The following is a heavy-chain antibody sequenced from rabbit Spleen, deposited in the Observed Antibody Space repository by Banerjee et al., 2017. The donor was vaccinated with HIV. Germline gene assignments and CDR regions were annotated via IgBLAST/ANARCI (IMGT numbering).Heavy chain of an antibody. J-gene: IGHJ4*01. CDR1: GFSFSIKDV. V-gene: IGHV1S45*01. Sequence: QEQLGEPGGGLVKPEGSLTLTCKASGFSFSIKDVRCWVRQAPGKGLEWIACINAATAKPVYATWAKGRFTFSKTSSTTVTLQMTSLTAADTATYFCARDLVAVIGWNFNLWGPGTLVTVS. CDR2: INAATAKP. CDR3: ARDLVAVIGWNFNL. D-gene: IGHD1-1*01.